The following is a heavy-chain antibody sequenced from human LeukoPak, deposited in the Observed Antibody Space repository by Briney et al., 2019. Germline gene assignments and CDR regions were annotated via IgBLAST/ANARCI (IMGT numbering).Heavy chain of an antibody. CDR1: GGSISSSTYY. Sequence: PSETLSLTCTVSGGSISSSTYYWGWIRQPPGKGLEWIGSISYSGSTYYNPSLKSRVTISVDTSRNQFSLKLRSVTAADTAVYYCARDSWWLSGFRGAFDIWGQGTMVTASS. D-gene: IGHD2-15*01. CDR3: ARDSWWLSGFRGAFDI. V-gene: IGHV4-39*07. CDR2: ISYSGST. J-gene: IGHJ3*02.